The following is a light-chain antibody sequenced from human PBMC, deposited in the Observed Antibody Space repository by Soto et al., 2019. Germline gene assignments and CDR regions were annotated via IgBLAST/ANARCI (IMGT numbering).Light chain of an antibody. Sequence: QSALTHPPSVSGAPGQRVTISCTGSSSYIGAGYDVHWYQQLPGTAPKLLIYANTNRPSGFPDRVSGSKSGTSASLAITGLQAADEADYYCHSSDDSLGGNVIVVGGTKLTVL. J-gene: IGLJ2*01. CDR2: ANT. CDR1: SSYIGAGYD. V-gene: IGLV1-40*01. CDR3: HSSDDSLGGNVI.